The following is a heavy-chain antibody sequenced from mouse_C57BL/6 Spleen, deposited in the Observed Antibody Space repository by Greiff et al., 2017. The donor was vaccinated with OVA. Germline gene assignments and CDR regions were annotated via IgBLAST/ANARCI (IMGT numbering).Heavy chain of an antibody. V-gene: IGHV1-26*01. D-gene: IGHD2-10*01. J-gene: IGHJ2*01. Sequence: VQLQQSGPELVKPGASVKISCKASGYTFTDYYMNWVKQSPGQSLEWIGDINPNNGGTSYNQKFKGKATLTVDKSSSTAYMELRSLTSEDSAVDYCAKPTLDYWGQGTTLTVSS. CDR1: GYTFTDYY. CDR2: INPNNGGT. CDR3: AKPTLDY.